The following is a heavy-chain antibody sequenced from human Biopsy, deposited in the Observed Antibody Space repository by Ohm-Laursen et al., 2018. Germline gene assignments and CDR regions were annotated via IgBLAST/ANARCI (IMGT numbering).Heavy chain of an antibody. Sequence: SPRLSCSASGFPFSDYYMRWIRQAPGKGLDWVSYISDGGTTIYYADSVKGRFTISRDNAKKSLYLQMNSLKTEDTAVYYCQSGYVANSGWGQGTLVTVSS. CDR3: QSGYVANSG. CDR2: ISDGGTTI. CDR1: GFPFSDYY. V-gene: IGHV3-11*01. J-gene: IGHJ4*02. D-gene: IGHD4/OR15-4a*01.